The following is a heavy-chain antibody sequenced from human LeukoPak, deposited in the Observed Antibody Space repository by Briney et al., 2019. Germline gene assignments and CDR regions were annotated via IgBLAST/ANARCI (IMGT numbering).Heavy chain of an antibody. CDR2: ISSSSSTM. CDR1: RFTFSRYS. Sequence: PGGSLRLSCAASRFTFSRYSMNWVRQAPGKGLEWVSYISSSSSTMYYADSVKGRFTISRDSAKNSLYLQMNSLRVEDTAVYYCARDPYSGYDLQAFDYWGQGTRVTVSS. V-gene: IGHV3-48*01. J-gene: IGHJ4*02. CDR3: ARDPYSGYDLQAFDY. D-gene: IGHD5-12*01.